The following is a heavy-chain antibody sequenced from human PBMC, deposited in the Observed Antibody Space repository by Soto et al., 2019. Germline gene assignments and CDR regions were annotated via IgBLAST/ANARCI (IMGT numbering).Heavy chain of an antibody. V-gene: IGHV3-30*18. CDR1: GFTFSSYG. Sequence: QVQLVESGGGVVQPGRSLRLSCAASGFTFSSYGMHWVRQAPGKGLEWVAVISYDGSNKYYADSVKGRFTISRDNSKNTRYLQMNSLRAEDTAGYYCAKSWVAATPHYWGQGTLVTVSS. D-gene: IGHD2-15*01. J-gene: IGHJ4*02. CDR3: AKSWVAATPHY. CDR2: ISYDGSNK.